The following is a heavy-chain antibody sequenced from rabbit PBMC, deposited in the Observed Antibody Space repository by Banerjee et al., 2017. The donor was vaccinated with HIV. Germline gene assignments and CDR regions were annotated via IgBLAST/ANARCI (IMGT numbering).Heavy chain of an antibody. CDR2: IYAGSSGST. V-gene: IGHV1S45*01. Sequence: QEQLVESGGGLVQPERSLTLTCKASGFDFSSNAMCWVRQAPGKGLEWIACIYAGSSGSTYYASWAKGRFTISKTSSTTVTLQMTSLTAAGTATYFCARDGISGNSFVFDLWGPGTLVTVS. D-gene: IGHD1-1*01. CDR3: ARDGISGNSFVFDL. J-gene: IGHJ4*01. CDR1: GFDFSSNA.